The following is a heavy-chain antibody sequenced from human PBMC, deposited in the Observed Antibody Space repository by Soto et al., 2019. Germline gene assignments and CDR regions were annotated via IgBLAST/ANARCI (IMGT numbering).Heavy chain of an antibody. Sequence: QVQLQESGPGLVKPSGTLSLTCAVSGGSISSSNWWSWVRQPPGKGLEWIGEIYHSGSTNYNPSLXXRXXISVDKSKNQFSLKLSSVTAADTAVYYCARSIAVAINWFDPWGQGTLVTVSS. CDR3: ARSIAVAINWFDP. V-gene: IGHV4-4*02. CDR2: IYHSGST. J-gene: IGHJ5*02. D-gene: IGHD6-19*01. CDR1: GGSISSSNW.